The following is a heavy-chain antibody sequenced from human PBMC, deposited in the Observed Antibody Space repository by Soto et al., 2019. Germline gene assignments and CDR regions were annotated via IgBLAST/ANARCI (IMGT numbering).Heavy chain of an antibody. Sequence: LRLSCAASGFTFSSYAMSWVRQAPGKGLEWVSGISGSGGRTYYIDSEKGRFTSSRDNSKNTLYLQMNSLRAEDTAVYYCVKESYYESSGAYYFDYWGQGTLVTVSS. V-gene: IGHV3-23*01. D-gene: IGHD3-22*01. CDR2: ISGSGGRT. CDR3: VKESYYESSGAYYFDY. CDR1: GFTFSSYA. J-gene: IGHJ4*02.